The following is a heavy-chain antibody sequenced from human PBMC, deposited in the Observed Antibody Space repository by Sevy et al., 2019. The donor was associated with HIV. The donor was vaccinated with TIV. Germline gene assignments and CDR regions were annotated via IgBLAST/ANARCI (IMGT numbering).Heavy chain of an antibody. Sequence: GGSLRLSCAASGFTFSTYGMHWIRQAPGKGLEWVALISYDGSNKYYADSVKGRFTISRDNSKKTLYLQMNSLRTEDTGVYFCARAPFENDSSCYADAFDIWGQGTTVTVSS. CDR2: ISYDGSNK. D-gene: IGHD3-22*01. CDR1: GFTFSTYG. J-gene: IGHJ3*02. CDR3: ARAPFENDSSCYADAFDI. V-gene: IGHV3-30*03.